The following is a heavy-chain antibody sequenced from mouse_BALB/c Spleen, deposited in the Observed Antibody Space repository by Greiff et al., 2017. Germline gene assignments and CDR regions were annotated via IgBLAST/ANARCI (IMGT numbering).Heavy chain of an antibody. V-gene: IGHV3-2*02. CDR2: ISYSGST. Sequence: EVKLMESGPGLVKPSQSLSLTCTVTGYSITSDYAWNWIRQFPGNKLEWMGYISYSGSTSYNPSLKSRISITRDTSKNQFFLQLNSVTTEDTATYYCAKNRYDGGFAYWGQGTLVTVSA. CDR1: GYSITSDYA. D-gene: IGHD2-14*01. J-gene: IGHJ3*01. CDR3: AKNRYDGGFAY.